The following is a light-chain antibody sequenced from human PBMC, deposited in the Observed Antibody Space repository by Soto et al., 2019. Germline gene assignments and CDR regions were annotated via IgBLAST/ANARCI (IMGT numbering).Light chain of an antibody. J-gene: IGLJ2*01. CDR2: EGS. CDR3: CSYAGSKVV. Sequence: QSVLTQPASVSGSPGQSITISCTGTSSDVGSYNLVSWYQQHPGKAPKLMISEGSKRPSGVSNRFSGSKSGNTASLTISGLQAEDEADYYCCSYAGSKVVFGGGTKLTVL. V-gene: IGLV2-23*01. CDR1: SSDVGSYNL.